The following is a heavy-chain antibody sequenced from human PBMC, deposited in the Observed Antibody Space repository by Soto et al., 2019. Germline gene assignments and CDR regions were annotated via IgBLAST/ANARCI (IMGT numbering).Heavy chain of an antibody. CDR2: INPSGGST. J-gene: IGHJ6*02. D-gene: IGHD5-18*01. Sequence: ASVKVSCKASGYTFTGYYMHWVRQAPGQGLEWMGIINPSGGSTSYAQKFQGRVTMTRDTSTSTVYMELSSLRSEDTAVYYCARDRLWLRYYYYGMDVWGQGTTVTVSS. CDR1: GYTFTGYY. V-gene: IGHV1-46*01. CDR3: ARDRLWLRYYYYGMDV.